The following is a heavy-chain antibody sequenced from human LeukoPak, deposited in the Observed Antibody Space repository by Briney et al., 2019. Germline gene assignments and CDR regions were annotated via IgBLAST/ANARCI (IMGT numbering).Heavy chain of an antibody. V-gene: IGHV3-30*16. CDR2: ISYDGTYK. J-gene: IGHJ4*02. Sequence: GGSLRLSCRASGSTFSNYAMVWVRQAPGKGLEWVAVISYDGTYKQYADSVKGRFTISRDDSESTLSLQMNSLRPEDTAVYYCSADSSDDFWGQGTLVTVSS. D-gene: IGHD3-3*01. CDR3: SADSSDDF. CDR1: GSTFSNYA.